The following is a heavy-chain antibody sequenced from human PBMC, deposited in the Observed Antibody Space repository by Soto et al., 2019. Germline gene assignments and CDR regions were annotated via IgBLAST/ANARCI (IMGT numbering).Heavy chain of an antibody. J-gene: IGHJ4*02. V-gene: IGHV3-21*06. CDR1: GFTFTRYS. CDR3: ARESEDLTSNFDY. CDR2: ISSTTNYV. Sequence: GGSLRLSCAASGFTFTRYSMNWVRQAPGKGLEWVSSISSTTNYVYYGDSMKGRFTISRDNAKNSLYPEMNSLRAEDTAVYYCARESEDLTSNFDYWGQGTLVTVSS.